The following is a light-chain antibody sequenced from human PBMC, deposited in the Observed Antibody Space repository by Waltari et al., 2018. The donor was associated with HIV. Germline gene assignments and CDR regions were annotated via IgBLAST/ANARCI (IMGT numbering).Light chain of an antibody. CDR1: SSNIGSRS. V-gene: IGLV1-44*01. CDR3: SAWDVTLNGLV. Sequence: QSLLTQSPSASGPPGQRVNISCFGPSSNIGSRSVNWYQHFPGTPPKLLICSNTERPSGVPDRFSGSKSGTSASLAISGLHSQDEADYYCSAWDVTLNGLVFGGGTRLSVL. J-gene: IGLJ2*01. CDR2: SNT.